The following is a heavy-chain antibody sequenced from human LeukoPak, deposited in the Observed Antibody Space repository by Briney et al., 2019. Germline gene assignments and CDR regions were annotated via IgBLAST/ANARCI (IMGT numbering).Heavy chain of an antibody. Sequence: ASAKVSCKASGYTFTSYGITWVRQAPGQGLEWMGWINTYNGNTNYAQKLQGRVTMAIDTSTSTAYMELRSLRSDDMAVYYCARGGSYSDDAFDFWGQGTMVTVSS. J-gene: IGHJ3*01. CDR3: ARGGSYSDDAFDF. CDR2: INTYNGNT. V-gene: IGHV1-18*03. CDR1: GYTFTSYG. D-gene: IGHD1-26*01.